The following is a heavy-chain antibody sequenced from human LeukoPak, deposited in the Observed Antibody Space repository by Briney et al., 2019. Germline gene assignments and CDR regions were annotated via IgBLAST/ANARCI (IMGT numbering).Heavy chain of an antibody. CDR1: GFTFSSYG. CDR3: AKDSFSSSWYVYYYMDV. D-gene: IGHD6-13*01. Sequence: GGSLRLSCAASGFTFSSYGMHWVRQAPGKGLEWVAFIRYDGSNKYYADSVKGRFTISRDNSKNTLYLQMNSLRAEDTAVYYCAKDSFSSSWYVYYYMDVWGKGTTVTISS. CDR2: IRYDGSNK. V-gene: IGHV3-30*02. J-gene: IGHJ6*03.